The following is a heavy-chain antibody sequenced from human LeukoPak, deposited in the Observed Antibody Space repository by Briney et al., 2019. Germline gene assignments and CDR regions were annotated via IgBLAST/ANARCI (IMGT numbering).Heavy chain of an antibody. D-gene: IGHD3-10*01. CDR2: IYHSGST. Sequence: PSGTLSLTCAVSGGSISSSNWWSWVRQPPGKGLEWIGEIYHSGSTNYNPSLKSRVTISVDKSKNQFSLKLSSVTAADTAVYYCARDNGSGSYYEGHWFDPWGQGTLVTVSS. V-gene: IGHV4-4*02. CDR1: GGSISSSNW. CDR3: ARDNGSGSYYEGHWFDP. J-gene: IGHJ5*02.